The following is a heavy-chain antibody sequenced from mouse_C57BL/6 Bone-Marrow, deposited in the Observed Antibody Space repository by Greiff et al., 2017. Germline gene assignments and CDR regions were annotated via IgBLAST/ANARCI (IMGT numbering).Heavy chain of an antibody. CDR1: GYSITSGYY. CDR3: ASYYGSRLCYFDY. V-gene: IGHV3-6*01. CDR2: ISSDGSN. Sequence: EVQLQQSGPGLVKPSQSLSLTCSVTGYSITSGYYWNWIRPVPGNKLELLGFISSDGSNNYNPSLKNRISISRDTSENQFFLKLKSVTTEDSATYSCASYYGSRLCYFDYWGQGTTLTVSS. J-gene: IGHJ2*01. D-gene: IGHD1-1*01.